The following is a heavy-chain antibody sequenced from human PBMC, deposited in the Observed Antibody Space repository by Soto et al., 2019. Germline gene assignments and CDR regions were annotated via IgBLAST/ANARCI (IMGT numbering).Heavy chain of an antibody. Sequence: QLQLQESGPGLVKPSETLSLTCTVSGGSISSSSYYWVWIRQPPGKGLEWIGSIYYSGSTYYNPSLKSRVTISVDTAKNQSSLNLSSVTAADTAVYYCARTRAVLFDPWGQGTLVTVSS. CDR1: GGSISSSSYY. CDR3: ARTRAVLFDP. CDR2: IYYSGST. V-gene: IGHV4-39*01. J-gene: IGHJ5*02. D-gene: IGHD6-19*01.